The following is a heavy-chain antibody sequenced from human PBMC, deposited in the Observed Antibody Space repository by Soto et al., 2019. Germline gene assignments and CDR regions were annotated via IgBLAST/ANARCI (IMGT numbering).Heavy chain of an antibody. CDR2: IYYSGST. J-gene: IGHJ4*01. CDR3: ARQFKFPDAPPAAYFDS. D-gene: IGHD2-15*01. Sequence: PSETLSLTCTVSGGSIGSGGYYWSWIRQHPGKGLEWIGYIYYSGSTYYNPSLKSRVTISVDTSKNQFSLKLSSVTAADTAVYYCARQFKFPDAPPAAYFDSRAQGTLLPVSS. CDR1: GGSIGSGGYY. V-gene: IGHV4-31*03.